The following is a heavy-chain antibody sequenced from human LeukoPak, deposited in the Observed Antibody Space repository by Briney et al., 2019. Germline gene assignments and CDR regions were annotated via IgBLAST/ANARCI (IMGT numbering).Heavy chain of an antibody. Sequence: GASVKVSCKASGGTFSSYAISWVRQAPGQGLEWMGRIIPILGIANYAQKFQGRVTITADKSTSTAYMELSSLRSEDTAVYYCARSVGFLEWLLSQRSSWYDYWGQGTLVTVSS. CDR1: GGTFSSYA. CDR3: ARSVGFLEWLLSQRSSWYDY. V-gene: IGHV1-69*04. CDR2: IIPILGIA. D-gene: IGHD3-3*01. J-gene: IGHJ4*02.